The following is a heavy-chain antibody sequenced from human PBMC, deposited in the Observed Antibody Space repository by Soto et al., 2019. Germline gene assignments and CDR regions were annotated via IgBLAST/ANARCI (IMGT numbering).Heavy chain of an antibody. D-gene: IGHD6-19*01. Sequence: SVKVSCKASGGTFSSYAISWVRQAPGQGLEWMGGIIPIFGTANYAQRFQGRVTITADESTSTAYMELSSLRSEDTAVYYCARALIAVAGKRYYYYGMDVWGQGTTVTVSS. CDR3: ARALIAVAGKRYYYYGMDV. V-gene: IGHV1-69*13. J-gene: IGHJ6*02. CDR2: IIPIFGTA. CDR1: GGTFSSYA.